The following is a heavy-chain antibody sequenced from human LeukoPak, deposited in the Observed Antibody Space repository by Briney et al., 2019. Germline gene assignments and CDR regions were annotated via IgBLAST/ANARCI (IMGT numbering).Heavy chain of an antibody. CDR2: IYYSGST. D-gene: IGHD6-13*01. CDR3: ARMIAAAGSYYYGMDV. CDR1: GGSISSYY. Sequence: PSETLSLTCTVSGGSISSYYWSWIRQPPGKGLEWIGYIYYSGSTNYNPSLKSRVTISVDTSKSQFSLKLGSVTAADTAVYYCARMIAAAGSYYYGMDVWGQGTTVTVSS. V-gene: IGHV4-59*01. J-gene: IGHJ6*02.